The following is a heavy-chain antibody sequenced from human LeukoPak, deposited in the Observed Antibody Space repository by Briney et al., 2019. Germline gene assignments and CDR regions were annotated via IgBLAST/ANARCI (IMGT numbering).Heavy chain of an antibody. CDR2: IYHSGST. Sequence: PSETLSLTCTVPGYSISSGYYWAWIRQPPGKGLEWIGSIYHSGSTYYNPSLKSRVTISVDTSKNQFSLKLSSVTAADTAMYYCAREYHDYGDVNWFDPWGQGTLVTVSS. J-gene: IGHJ5*02. CDR1: GYSISSGYY. V-gene: IGHV4-38-2*02. D-gene: IGHD4-17*01. CDR3: AREYHDYGDVNWFDP.